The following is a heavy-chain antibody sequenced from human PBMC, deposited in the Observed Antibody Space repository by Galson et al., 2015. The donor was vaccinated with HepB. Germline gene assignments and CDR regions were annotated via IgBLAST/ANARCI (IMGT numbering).Heavy chain of an antibody. CDR1: GFTFSGSA. CDR3: TSPPYYDILTGGKNGYYYYGMDV. D-gene: IGHD3-9*01. CDR2: IRSKANSYAT. V-gene: IGHV3-73*01. J-gene: IGHJ6*02. Sequence: SLRLSCAASGFTFSGSAMHWVRQASGKGLEWVGRIRSKANSYATAYAASVKGRFTISRDDSKNTAYLQMNSLKTEDTAVYYCTSPPYYDILTGGKNGYYYYGMDVWGQGTTVTVSS.